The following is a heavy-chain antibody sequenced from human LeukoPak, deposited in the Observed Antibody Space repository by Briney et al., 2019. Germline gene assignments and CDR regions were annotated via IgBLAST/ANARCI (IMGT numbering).Heavy chain of an antibody. J-gene: IGHJ4*02. CDR1: AFTFSSYS. D-gene: IGHD3-10*01. CDR2: ISSSGSTI. Sequence: GGSLRLSCAGSAFTFSSYSMNWVRQAPGKGLEWVSYISSSGSTIYYADSVKGRFTISRDNAKNSLYLQMNSLRAEDTAVYYCARDRAYYYGSGSYTEGYWGQGTLVTVSS. V-gene: IGHV3-48*04. CDR3: ARDRAYYYGSGSYTEGY.